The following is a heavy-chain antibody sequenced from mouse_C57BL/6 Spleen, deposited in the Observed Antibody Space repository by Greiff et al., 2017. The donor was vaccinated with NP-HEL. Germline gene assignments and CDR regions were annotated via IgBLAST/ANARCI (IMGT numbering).Heavy chain of an antibody. CDR3: ARYDYYDLYYAMDY. D-gene: IGHD1-1*01. CDR2: IYPGSGST. Sequence: VQLQQPGAELVKPGASVKMSCKASGYTFTSYWITWVKQRPGQGLEWIGDIYPGSGSTNYNEKFKSKATLTVDTSSSTAYMQLSSLTSEDSAVYYCARYDYYDLYYAMDYWGQGTSVTVSS. V-gene: IGHV1-55*01. J-gene: IGHJ4*01. CDR1: GYTFTSYW.